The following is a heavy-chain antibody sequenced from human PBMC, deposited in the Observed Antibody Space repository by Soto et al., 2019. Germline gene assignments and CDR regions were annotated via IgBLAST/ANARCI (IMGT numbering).Heavy chain of an antibody. V-gene: IGHV3-48*01. CDR2: IRSSGNTI. CDR1: GFTFSDYS. CDR3: AREGSSRSYYYDY. Sequence: EVQLVESGGGLVQPGGSLRLSCAASGFTFSDYSMNWVRQAPGKGLEWVSYIRSSGNTIYYADSVRGRFTIARDSAENALYLQMNSRRVEDTAVYYCAREGSSRSYYYDYWGQGTLVTVSS. J-gene: IGHJ4*02. D-gene: IGHD6-13*01.